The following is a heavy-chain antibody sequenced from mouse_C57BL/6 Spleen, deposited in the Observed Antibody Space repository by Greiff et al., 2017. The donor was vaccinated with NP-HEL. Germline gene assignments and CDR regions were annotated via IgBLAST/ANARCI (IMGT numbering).Heavy chain of an antibody. Sequence: QVQLQQSGPGLVQPSQSLSITCTVSGFSLTSYGVHWVRQPPGKGLEWLGVIWSGGSTDYNAAFISRLSISKDNSKSQVFFKMNSLQADDTAIYYCAKNPPFYYDYDGYAMDYWGQGTSVTVSS. D-gene: IGHD2-4*01. CDR1: GFSLTSYG. J-gene: IGHJ4*01. V-gene: IGHV2-4*01. CDR2: IWSGGST. CDR3: AKNPPFYYDYDGYAMDY.